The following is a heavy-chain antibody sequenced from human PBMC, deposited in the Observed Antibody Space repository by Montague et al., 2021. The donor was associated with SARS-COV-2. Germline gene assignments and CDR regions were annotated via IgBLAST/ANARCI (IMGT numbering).Heavy chain of an antibody. CDR1: GDSISSSMKY. CDR3: ARVGCSSNACNWFDP. J-gene: IGHJ5*02. D-gene: IGHD2-2*01. Sequence: SETLSLTCTVSGDSISSSMKYWGWIRQPPGKGLEWIGIIFYSGVTYYSPSLKSRVTIFVDTSKNESSLKLNSVTAADTAVYYCARVGCSSNACNWFDPWGQGTLVTVSS. V-gene: IGHV4-39*01. CDR2: IFYSGVT.